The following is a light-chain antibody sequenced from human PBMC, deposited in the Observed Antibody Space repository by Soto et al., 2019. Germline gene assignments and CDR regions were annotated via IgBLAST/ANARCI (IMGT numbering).Light chain of an antibody. CDR3: MQALQTPWT. CDR1: QSPLHSNGYNY. J-gene: IGKJ1*01. V-gene: IGKV2-28*01. Sequence: DIVMTQSPLSLPVTPGEPASISCRSSQSPLHSNGYNYLDWYLQKPGQSPQLLIYLGSNRSSGGPDRFSGSGSGTDFTLKISRVEAEDVGRYYCMQALQTPWTFGQGTKVDMK. CDR2: LGS.